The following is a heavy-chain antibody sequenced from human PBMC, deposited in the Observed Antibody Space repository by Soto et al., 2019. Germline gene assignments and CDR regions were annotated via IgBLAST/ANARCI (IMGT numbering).Heavy chain of an antibody. CDR2: IKPGTSDV. CDR1: GYNFGSAW. D-gene: IGHD2-15*01. V-gene: IGHV5-51*01. Sequence: GESLKISCKGVGYNFGSAWNGWVRHMPEKGLEWMGLIKPGTSDVRYSSPFRGQVTISADEAVTTGYRSWRGLKASDSAMYHCASRNSFIRDCWGKGALV. CDR3: ASRNSFIRDC. J-gene: IGHJ4*02.